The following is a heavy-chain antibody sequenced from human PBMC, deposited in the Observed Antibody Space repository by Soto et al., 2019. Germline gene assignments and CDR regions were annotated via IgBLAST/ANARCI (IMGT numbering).Heavy chain of an antibody. Sequence: SETLSLTCTVSGVSVSSGSFYWAWIRQPPGKGLEWIGFGSYSGTTNYKPSLKSRVTISVDTSRSQISLKVSSLTAADTAVYYCDRGATVTQYDYCGQGTMVTVYS. V-gene: IGHV4-61*01. J-gene: IGHJ4*02. D-gene: IGHD1-1*01. CDR3: DRGATVTQYDY. CDR2: GSYSGTT. CDR1: GVSVSSGSFY.